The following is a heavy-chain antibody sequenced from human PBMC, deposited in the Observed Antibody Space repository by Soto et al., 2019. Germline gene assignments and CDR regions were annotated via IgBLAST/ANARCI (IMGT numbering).Heavy chain of an antibody. D-gene: IGHD3-22*01. Sequence: GGSLRLSCVASGFTFSSYGMHWVRQAPGKGLVWVSRINSDGSSTSYADSVKGRFTISRDNAKNTLYLQMNSLRAEDTAVYYCAIRASYYDSSGYFDYWGQGTLVTVSS. CDR1: GFTFSSYG. CDR2: INSDGSST. CDR3: AIRASYYDSSGYFDY. V-gene: IGHV3-74*01. J-gene: IGHJ4*02.